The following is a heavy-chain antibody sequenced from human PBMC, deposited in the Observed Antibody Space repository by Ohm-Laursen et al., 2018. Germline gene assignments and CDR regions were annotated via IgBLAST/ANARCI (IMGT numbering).Heavy chain of an antibody. J-gene: IGHJ5*02. Sequence: GASVKVSCKASGYTFTSYDINWVRQATGQGLEWMGWMNPNSGNTGYAQKFQGRVTMTRNTSKSTAYMELSSLRSEDTAVYYCARSDFWSGYYKAYWFDPWGQGTLVTVSS. CDR2: MNPNSGNT. CDR1: GYTFTSYD. D-gene: IGHD3-3*01. V-gene: IGHV1-8*01. CDR3: ARSDFWSGYYKAYWFDP.